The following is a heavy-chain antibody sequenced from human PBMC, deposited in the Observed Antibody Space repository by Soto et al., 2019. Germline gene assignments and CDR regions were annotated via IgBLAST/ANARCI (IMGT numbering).Heavy chain of an antibody. V-gene: IGHV4-30-2*01. Sequence: PSETLSLTCAVSRGSISIGGYSWSWIRHPPGKGLEWIGYIYHSGSTYYNPSLKSRVTISVDRSKNQFSLKLSSVTAADSAVYYFARGWRSGRYSFDYSGQGILVTLSS. CDR1: RGSISIGGYS. D-gene: IGHD2-15*01. CDR2: IYHSGST. CDR3: ARGWRSGRYSFDY. J-gene: IGHJ4*02.